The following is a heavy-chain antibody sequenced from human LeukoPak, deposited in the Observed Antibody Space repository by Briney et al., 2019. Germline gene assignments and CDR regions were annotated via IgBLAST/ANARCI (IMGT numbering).Heavy chain of an antibody. V-gene: IGHV4-38-2*02. CDR3: ARGSSPDSSGQ. Sequence: SETLSLTCTVSGYSINNGYYWGWIRQPPGEGLEWIGGIYHSGITYYNPSLKSRVTISVDTSKNQFSLKLSSVTAADTAVYYCARGSSPDSSGQWGQGTLATVSS. CDR2: IYHSGIT. D-gene: IGHD3-22*01. J-gene: IGHJ4*02. CDR1: GYSINNGYY.